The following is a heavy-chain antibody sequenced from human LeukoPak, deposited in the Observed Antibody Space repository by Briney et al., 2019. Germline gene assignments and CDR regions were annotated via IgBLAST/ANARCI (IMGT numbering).Heavy chain of an antibody. CDR2: IYHSGST. J-gene: IGHJ6*04. Sequence: SETLSLTCAVSGYSISSGYYWGWIRQPPGKGLEWIGSIYHSGSTYYNPSLKSRVTISVDTSKNQFSLQLSSVTAADTGGYYCVREGGGYCSGGRCPYGMAVWGKGPTVTGPS. D-gene: IGHD2-15*01. CDR3: VREGGGYCSGGRCPYGMAV. CDR1: GYSISSGYY. V-gene: IGHV4-38-2*01.